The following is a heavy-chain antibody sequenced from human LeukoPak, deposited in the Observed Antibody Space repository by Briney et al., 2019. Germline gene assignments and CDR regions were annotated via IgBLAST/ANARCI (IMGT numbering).Heavy chain of an antibody. J-gene: IGHJ4*02. V-gene: IGHV4-38-2*02. CDR3: ARGGYSYGTRIDY. CDR2: IYHSGST. CDR1: GYSISSGYY. Sequence: SETLSLTCTVSGYSISSGYYWGWIRQPPGKGLEWIGSIYHSGSTYYNPSLKSRVTISVDTSKNQFSLKLSSVTAADTAVYYCARGGYSYGTRIDYWGQGTLVTVSS. D-gene: IGHD5-18*01.